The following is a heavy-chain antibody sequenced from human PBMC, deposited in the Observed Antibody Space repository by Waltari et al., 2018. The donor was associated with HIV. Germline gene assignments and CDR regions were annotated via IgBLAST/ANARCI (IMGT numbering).Heavy chain of an antibody. Sequence: QVQLPESGPGLVKPSETLSLTCTVSGGPISSYSWSFIRQPAGKGLEWIGRIYTRGSTNYNPSLKSRFTMSVDTSKNQFSLKLSAVTAADTAVYYCARDLYYYGSGSRSASAFDIWGQGTMVTVSS. D-gene: IGHD3-10*01. V-gene: IGHV4-4*07. CDR1: GGPISSYS. CDR3: ARDLYYYGSGSRSASAFDI. CDR2: IYTRGST. J-gene: IGHJ3*02.